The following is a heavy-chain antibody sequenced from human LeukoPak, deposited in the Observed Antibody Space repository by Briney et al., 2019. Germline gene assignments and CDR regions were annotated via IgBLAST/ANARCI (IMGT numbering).Heavy chain of an antibody. CDR3: ARGNGIAAYNWFDP. CDR1: GFTVSSNY. V-gene: IGHV3-53*01. J-gene: IGHJ5*02. CDR2: IYSGGST. Sequence: GGSLRLSCAASGFTVSSNYMSWVRQAPGKGLEWVSIIYSGGSTFYADSVKGRFTISRDNSKNTLYLQMNSLRAEDTAVYYCARGNGIAAYNWFDPWGQGTLVTVSS. D-gene: IGHD6-13*01.